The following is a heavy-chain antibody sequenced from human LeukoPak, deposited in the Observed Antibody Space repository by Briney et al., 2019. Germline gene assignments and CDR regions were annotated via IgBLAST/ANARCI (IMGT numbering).Heavy chain of an antibody. V-gene: IGHV3-74*01. D-gene: IGHD6-13*01. CDR2: INSDGSST. J-gene: IGHJ6*03. CDR1: GFTFSSYW. CDR3: ARDRIAAAGTKYYYYMDV. Sequence: GGSLRLSCAASGFTFSSYWMHWVRHAPGKGLVWVSRINSDGSSTSYADSVKGRFTISRDNAKNTLYLQMNSLRAEDTAVYYCARDRIAAAGTKYYYYMDVWGKGTTVTVAS.